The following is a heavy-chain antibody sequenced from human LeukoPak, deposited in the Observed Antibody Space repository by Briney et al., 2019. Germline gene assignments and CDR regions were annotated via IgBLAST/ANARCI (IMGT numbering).Heavy chain of an antibody. CDR3: ARERYDSSGYYSAFDI. D-gene: IGHD3-22*01. CDR1: GGSISSYY. J-gene: IGHJ3*02. CDR2: IYYSGST. V-gene: IGHV4-59*01. Sequence: SETLSLTCTVSGGSISSYYWSWIRQPPGEGLEWIGYIYYSGSTNYNPSLKSRVTISVDTSKNQFSLKLSSVTAADTAVYYCARERYDSSGYYSAFDIWGQGTMVTVSS.